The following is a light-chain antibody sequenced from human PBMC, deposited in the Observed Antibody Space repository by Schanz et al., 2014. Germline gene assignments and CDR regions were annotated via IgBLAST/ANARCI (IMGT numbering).Light chain of an antibody. V-gene: IGLV1-44*01. Sequence: QSVLTQPPSASGTPGQRVTISCSGSSSNIGSNPVYWYQQLPGTAPKLLVYSYYQRPSGVPDRFSGSKSGTSASLAISGLQSEDEADYYCAAWDDSLNGWVFGGGTKLTVL. CDR3: AAWDDSLNGWV. CDR2: SYY. CDR1: SSNIGSNP. J-gene: IGLJ3*02.